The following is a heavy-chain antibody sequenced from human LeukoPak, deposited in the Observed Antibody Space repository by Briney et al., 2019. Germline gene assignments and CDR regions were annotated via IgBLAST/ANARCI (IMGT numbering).Heavy chain of an antibody. J-gene: IGHJ3*02. CDR1: GGSISSYY. V-gene: IGHV4-4*07. CDR2: TYTSGST. D-gene: IGHD2-21*02. Sequence: SETLSLTCTVSGGSISSYYWSWIRQPAGKGLEWIGRTYTSGSTNYNPSLKSRVTMSVDTSKNQFSLKLSSVTAADTAVYYCARDKVVTTTFLCAFDIWGQGTMVTVSS. CDR3: ARDKVVTTTFLCAFDI.